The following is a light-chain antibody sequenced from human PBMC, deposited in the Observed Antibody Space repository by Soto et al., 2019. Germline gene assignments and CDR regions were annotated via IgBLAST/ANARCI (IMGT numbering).Light chain of an antibody. CDR3: LQYNQWPPWT. J-gene: IGKJ1*01. CDR1: QSVDSK. Sequence: EIVMTQPPATLSVSPGERVTLSCRASQSVDSKLAWYQQKPGQAPRLLIYGASTRATGIPARFGGSGSGTEFTLTISSLQSEDFAVYYCLQYNQWPPWTFGQGTKVDI. CDR2: GAS. V-gene: IGKV3-15*01.